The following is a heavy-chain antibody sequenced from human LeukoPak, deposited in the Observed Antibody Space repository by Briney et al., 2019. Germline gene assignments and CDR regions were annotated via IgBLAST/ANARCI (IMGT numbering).Heavy chain of an antibody. D-gene: IGHD2-2*02. J-gene: IGHJ4*02. Sequence: PGGSLRLSCAASGFTFSSYAMSWVRQAPGKGLEWVSAISGSGGSTYYADSVKGRFTISRDNSKNTLYLQMNGLRAEDTAVYYCAKDQSQVVPAAIADYWGQGTLVTVSS. V-gene: IGHV3-23*01. CDR1: GFTFSSYA. CDR3: AKDQSQVVPAAIADY. CDR2: ISGSGGST.